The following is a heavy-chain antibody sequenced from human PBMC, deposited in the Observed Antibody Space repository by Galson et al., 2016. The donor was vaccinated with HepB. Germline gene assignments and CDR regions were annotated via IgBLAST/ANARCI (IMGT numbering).Heavy chain of an antibody. V-gene: IGHV4-31*03. J-gene: IGHJ5*02. Sequence: TLSLTCTVSGGSISSGGYYWSWIRQHPGKGPEWIGYIYYSGSTYCNPSLKSRVTISVDTSKNQFSLKLTSVTAADTAVYFCARRRVVFALGWFDPWGQGTLVTVSS. CDR3: ARRRVVFALGWFDP. CDR2: IYYSGST. D-gene: IGHD2-15*01. CDR1: GGSISSGGYY.